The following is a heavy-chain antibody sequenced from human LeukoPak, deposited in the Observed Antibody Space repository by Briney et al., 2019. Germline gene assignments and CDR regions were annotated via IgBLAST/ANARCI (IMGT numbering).Heavy chain of an antibody. D-gene: IGHD2-2*01. Sequence: SETLSLTCAVYGGSFSGYYWSWIRQPPGKGLEWIGEINHSGSTNYNPSLKSRVTISVDTSKNQFSLKLSSVTAADTDVYYCARCSTSSYYYYGMDVWGKGTTVTVSS. CDR3: ARCSTSSYYYYGMDV. CDR1: GGSFSGYY. J-gene: IGHJ6*04. CDR2: INHSGST. V-gene: IGHV4-34*01.